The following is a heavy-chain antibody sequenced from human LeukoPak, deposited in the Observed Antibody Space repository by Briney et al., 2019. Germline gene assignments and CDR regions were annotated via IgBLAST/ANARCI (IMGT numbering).Heavy chain of an antibody. V-gene: IGHV4-59*08. CDR2: ISDIGSI. CDR3: AGHHPRNTVDF. J-gene: IGHJ4*02. D-gene: IGHD2/OR15-2a*01. Sequence: SETLSLTCTVSGGSISSYYWSWIRQPPGKGLEWIAYISDIGSINYNPSLKSRVTISLDTSKNQLSLKLRSVTAADTAVYYCAGHHPRNTVDFWGQGTLVTVPS. CDR1: GGSISSYY.